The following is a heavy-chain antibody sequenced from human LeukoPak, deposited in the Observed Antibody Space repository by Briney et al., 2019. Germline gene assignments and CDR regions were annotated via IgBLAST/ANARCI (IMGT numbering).Heavy chain of an antibody. Sequence: GGSLRLSCSASGFTFSSYAMHWVRQAPGKGLEYVSAISSNGGSTYYADSVKGRFTISRDNSKNTLYLQMNSLRTEDTAAYYCARDRVQLWNYGMDVWGQGTTVTVSS. CDR3: ARDRVQLWNYGMDV. V-gene: IGHV3-64*04. CDR2: ISSNGGST. D-gene: IGHD1-1*01. CDR1: GFTFSSYA. J-gene: IGHJ6*02.